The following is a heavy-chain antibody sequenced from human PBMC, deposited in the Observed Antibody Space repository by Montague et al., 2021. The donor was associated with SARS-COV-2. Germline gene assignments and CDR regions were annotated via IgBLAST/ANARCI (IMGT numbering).Heavy chain of an antibody. Sequence: SETLSLTCAVSGGSISSSNWWSWVSQPPGKGLEWIGEIYHSGSTNYNPSFKSRVTISVDKSKNQFSLKLSSVTAADTAVYYCARVIAAAGRVASYFDYWGQGTLVTVSS. CDR3: ARVIAAAGRVASYFDY. V-gene: IGHV4-4*02. CDR2: IYHSGST. CDR1: GGSISSSNW. J-gene: IGHJ4*02. D-gene: IGHD6-13*01.